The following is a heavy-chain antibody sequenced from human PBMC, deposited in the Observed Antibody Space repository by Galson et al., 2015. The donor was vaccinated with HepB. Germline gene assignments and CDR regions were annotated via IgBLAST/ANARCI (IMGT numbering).Heavy chain of an antibody. CDR1: GFIFSNYG. CDR2: ISRDERNK. J-gene: IGHJ4*02. CDR3: ARDPATTLDY. V-gene: IGHV3-30*03. Sequence: SLRLSCAASGFIFSNYGMHWVRQAPGKGLEYVALISRDERNKYYSDSVEGRFTVSRDNFKNTLHLQMNSLRAEDTAVYYCARDPATTLDYWGRGALVTV. D-gene: IGHD4-11*01.